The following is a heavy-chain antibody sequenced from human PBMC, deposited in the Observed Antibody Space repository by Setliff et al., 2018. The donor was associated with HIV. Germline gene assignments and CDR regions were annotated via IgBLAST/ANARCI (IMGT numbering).Heavy chain of an antibody. CDR1: GGSITSSSNY. J-gene: IGHJ4*02. Sequence: KTSETLSLTCTVSGGSITSSSNYWGWIRQPPGKGLEYTGYIYNSGSTKYNPSLKSRVTISVDTSKNQFSLKLNSVTAADTAVYYCARLRLWISSSGSYWANFDYWGQGTLVTVSS. CDR3: ARLRLWISSSGSYWANFDY. CDR2: IYNSGST. D-gene: IGHD3-10*01. V-gene: IGHV4-61*05.